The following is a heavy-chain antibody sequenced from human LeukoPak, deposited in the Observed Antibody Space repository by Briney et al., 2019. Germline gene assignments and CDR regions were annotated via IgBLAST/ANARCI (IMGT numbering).Heavy chain of an antibody. J-gene: IGHJ3*02. V-gene: IGHV3-23*01. CDR1: GFTFSGYE. CDR3: ARDRRSSGDVVDAFDI. D-gene: IGHD3-10*01. CDR2: ISGSGGRT. Sequence: GSLRLSFAASGFTFSGYEMNWVRQAPGKGLEWVSAISGSGGRTYYADSLKGRFTISRDNSKNTLYLQMNSLRAEDTALYYCARDRRSSGDVVDAFDIWGQGTMVTVSS.